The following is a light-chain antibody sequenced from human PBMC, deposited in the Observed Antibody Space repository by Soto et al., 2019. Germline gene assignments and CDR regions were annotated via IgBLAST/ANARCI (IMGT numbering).Light chain of an antibody. CDR2: AAS. V-gene: IGKV3-15*01. CDR1: QSVSSN. Sequence: VMTQCPATLSVSPGEKATLSCRASQSVSSNLAWYQQKPGQAPRLVIYAASTRATGIPDRFSGSVSGTEFTLTISSLQSEDFAVYHCQQYNNWPRTFGQGTKVDIK. J-gene: IGKJ1*01. CDR3: QQYNNWPRT.